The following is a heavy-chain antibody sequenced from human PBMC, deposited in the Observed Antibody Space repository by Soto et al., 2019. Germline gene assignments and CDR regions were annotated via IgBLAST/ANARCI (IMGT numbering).Heavy chain of an antibody. CDR3: ATVQGGAHAFDI. D-gene: IGHD2-21*01. V-gene: IGHV1-24*01. Sequence: ASVKVSCKVSGYTLTELSMHWVRQAPGKGLEWMGGFDPEDGETIYAQKFQGRVTMTEDTSTDTAYMELSSLRSEDTAVYYCATVQGGAHAFDIWGQGTMVTVSS. CDR1: GYTLTELS. J-gene: IGHJ3*02. CDR2: FDPEDGET.